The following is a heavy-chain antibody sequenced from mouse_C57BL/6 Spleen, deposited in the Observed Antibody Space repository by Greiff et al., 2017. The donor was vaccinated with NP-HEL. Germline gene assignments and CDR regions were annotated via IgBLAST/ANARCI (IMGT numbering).Heavy chain of an antibody. CDR1: GYTFTDYY. V-gene: IGHV1-76*01. D-gene: IGHD1-1*01. Sequence: VQLQQSGAELVRPGASVKLSCKASGYTFTDYYINWVKQRPGQGLEWIARIYPGSGNTYYNEKFKGKATLTAEKSSSTAYMQLSSLTSEDSAVYFCAREDYYGSSYRYFDYWGQGTTLTVSS. J-gene: IGHJ2*01. CDR3: AREDYYGSSYRYFDY. CDR2: IYPGSGNT.